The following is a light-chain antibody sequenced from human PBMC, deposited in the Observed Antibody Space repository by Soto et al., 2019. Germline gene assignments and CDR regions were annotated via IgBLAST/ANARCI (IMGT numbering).Light chain of an antibody. CDR2: AAS. V-gene: IGKV1-39*01. Sequence: IQMTQYPSSLFASXGDRVTISCRARTSISSSIHWYQQKPGTAPKIXXYAASSLQRGVPPRFSGSGSGTDFTRTISSLQPEDFATYYGQQSYSTPRTFGQGTKVDIK. CDR1: TSISSS. J-gene: IGKJ1*01. CDR3: QQSYSTPRT.